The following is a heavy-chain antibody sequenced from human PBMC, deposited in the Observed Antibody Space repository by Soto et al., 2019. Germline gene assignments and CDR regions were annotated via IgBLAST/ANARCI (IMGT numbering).Heavy chain of an antibody. J-gene: IGHJ5*02. Sequence: SVKVSCKASGGTFSSYAISWVRQAPGQGLEWMGGIIPIFGTANYAQKFQGRVTITADESTSTAYMELSSLRSEDTAVYYCARVGYFDWLSRLNWFDPWGQGTLVTVSS. D-gene: IGHD3-9*01. V-gene: IGHV1-69*13. CDR1: GGTFSSYA. CDR3: ARVGYFDWLSRLNWFDP. CDR2: IIPIFGTA.